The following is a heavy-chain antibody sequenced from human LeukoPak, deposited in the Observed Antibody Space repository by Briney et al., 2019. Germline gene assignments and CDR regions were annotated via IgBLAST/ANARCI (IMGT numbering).Heavy chain of an antibody. V-gene: IGHV3-23*01. D-gene: IGHD5-12*01. CDR2: ISGSGGNT. J-gene: IGHJ4*02. Sequence: PGASLRLPCAASGFTFSSYAMSWVRQAPGKGLEWVSAISGSGGNTYYADSVKGRFTISRDNSKNTLYLQMNSLRAEDTAVYYCAKGDRYSGYDDSFDYWGQGTLVTVSS. CDR3: AKGDRYSGYDDSFDY. CDR1: GFTFSSYA.